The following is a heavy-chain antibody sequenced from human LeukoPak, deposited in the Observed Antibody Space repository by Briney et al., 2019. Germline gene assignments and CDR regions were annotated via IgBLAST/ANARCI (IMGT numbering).Heavy chain of an antibody. CDR3: ARAIAAANDAFDI. J-gene: IGHJ3*02. V-gene: IGHV1-2*06. D-gene: IGHD6-13*01. CDR1: GYTFTGYY. Sequence: ASVKVSCKASGYTFTGYYMHWVRQAPGQGLEWMGRINPNSGGTNYAQKFQGRVTMTRDTSISTAYMELSRLRSDDTAVYYCARAIAAANDAFDIWGQGTMVNVSS. CDR2: INPNSGGT.